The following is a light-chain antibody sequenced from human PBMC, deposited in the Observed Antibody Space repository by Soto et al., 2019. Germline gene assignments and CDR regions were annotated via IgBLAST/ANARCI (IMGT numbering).Light chain of an antibody. Sequence: EIVMTQSPVTLSVSPGERATLSCRASQSVSSNLAWYQQKPGQAPRLLIYGASTRATDIPARFSGSGSGTEFILTISSLQSEDFAVYYCQQYNKWPLTFGGGTKVELK. CDR2: GAS. CDR1: QSVSSN. J-gene: IGKJ4*01. V-gene: IGKV3-15*01. CDR3: QQYNKWPLT.